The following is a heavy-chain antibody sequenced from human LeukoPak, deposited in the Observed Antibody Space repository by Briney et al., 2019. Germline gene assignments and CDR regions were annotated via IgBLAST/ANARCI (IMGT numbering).Heavy chain of an antibody. Sequence: SETLSLTCTVSGGSISSSSYYWGWIRQPPGKGLEWIGSIYYSGSTYYNPSLKSRVTISVDTSKNQFSLKLSSVTAPDTAVYYCARRLGGSDYLDYWGQGTLVTVSS. CDR2: IYYSGST. V-gene: IGHV4-39*01. D-gene: IGHD1-26*01. J-gene: IGHJ4*02. CDR3: ARRLGGSDYLDY. CDR1: GGSISSSSYY.